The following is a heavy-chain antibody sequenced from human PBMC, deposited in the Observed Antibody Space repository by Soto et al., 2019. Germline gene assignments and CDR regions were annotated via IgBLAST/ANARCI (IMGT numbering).Heavy chain of an antibody. D-gene: IGHD6-19*01. CDR3: AKGGRQWLVTSDFNY. Sequence: PGGSLRLSCSGSGFIFSIYAIHWVRQAPGKGLEYVSFISIDGSRTHYADSVKGRFTISRDSSKNTVSLEMTSLRAEDTAVYYCAKGGRQWLVTSDFNYWGQGALVTVSS. CDR2: ISIDGSRT. CDR1: GFIFSIYA. J-gene: IGHJ4*02. V-gene: IGHV3-64*04.